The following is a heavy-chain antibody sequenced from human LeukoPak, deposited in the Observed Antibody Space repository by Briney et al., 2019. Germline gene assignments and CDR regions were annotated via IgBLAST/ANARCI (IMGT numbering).Heavy chain of an antibody. Sequence: SETLSLTFTVSGGSISSYYWSWIRQPPGKGLEWIGYIYYSGSTNYNPSLKSRVTISVDTSKNQFSLKLSSVTAADTAVYYCAREAQQLGTFDYWGQGTLVTVSS. CDR2: IYYSGST. V-gene: IGHV4-59*01. CDR3: AREAQQLGTFDY. CDR1: GGSISSYY. J-gene: IGHJ4*02. D-gene: IGHD7-27*01.